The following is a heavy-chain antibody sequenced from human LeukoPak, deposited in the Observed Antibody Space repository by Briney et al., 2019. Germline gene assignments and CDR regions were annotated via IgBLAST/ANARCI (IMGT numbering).Heavy chain of an antibody. CDR1: GFTFSSYE. D-gene: IGHD3-10*01. J-gene: IGHJ4*02. V-gene: IGHV3-48*03. Sequence: PGGSLRLSCAASGFTFSSYEMNWVRQAPGKGLEWVSYISSSGSTMYFADSVKGRFTISRDNSKNTLYLQMNSLRAEDTAVYYCARANYYGSGSYYPFGYWGQGTLVTVSS. CDR3: ARANYYGSGSYYPFGY. CDR2: ISSSGSTM.